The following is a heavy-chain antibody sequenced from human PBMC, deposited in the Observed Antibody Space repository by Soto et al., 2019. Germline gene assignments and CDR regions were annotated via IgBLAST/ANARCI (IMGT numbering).Heavy chain of an antibody. CDR1: GFKFSTYW. CDR2: IKQDANEM. Sequence: EVQVVESGGGLVQPGGSLRLSCAASGFKFSTYWMSWVRQAPGKGLEWLANIKQDANEMYYVDSVKGRFTISGDSAKNSLFLIMDSLRVEDTAVYYCAAYSTSRHAAFDIWGLGTTVIVSS. J-gene: IGHJ3*02. CDR3: AAYSTSRHAAFDI. D-gene: IGHD6-6*01. V-gene: IGHV3-7*01.